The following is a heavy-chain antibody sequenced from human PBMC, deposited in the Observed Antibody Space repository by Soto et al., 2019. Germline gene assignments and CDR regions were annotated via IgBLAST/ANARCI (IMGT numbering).Heavy chain of an antibody. CDR1: GASISSGDYF. J-gene: IGHJ6*02. CDR2: IYDSGSP. V-gene: IGHV4-30-4*01. D-gene: IGHD4-17*01. Sequence: PSETLSLTCTVSGASISSGDYFWSGIRHPPGKGLEWIGYIYDSGSPYYNPSLKSRVSMSLDTSKNQFSLNLSSVTAADTAVYYCARGRSYGMDVWGQGTTVTVSS. CDR3: ARGRSYGMDV.